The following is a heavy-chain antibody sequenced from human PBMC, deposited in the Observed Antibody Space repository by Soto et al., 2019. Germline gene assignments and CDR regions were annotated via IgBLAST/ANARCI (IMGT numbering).Heavy chain of an antibody. CDR1: GYTFTSYG. Sequence: GSVKVSCKASGYTFTSYGISWVRQAPGQGLEWMGWISAYNGNTNYAQKLQGRVTMTTDTSTSTAYMELRSLRSDDTAVYYCAKMRGYSYGYWFDPWGQGTLVTVSS. CDR2: ISAYNGNT. D-gene: IGHD5-18*01. CDR3: AKMRGYSYGYWFDP. V-gene: IGHV1-18*01. J-gene: IGHJ5*02.